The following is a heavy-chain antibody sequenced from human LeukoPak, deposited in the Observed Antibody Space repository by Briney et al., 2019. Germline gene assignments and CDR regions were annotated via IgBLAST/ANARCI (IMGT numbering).Heavy chain of an antibody. D-gene: IGHD2-15*01. CDR2: ISGSGGST. J-gene: IGHJ4*02. V-gene: IGHV3-23*01. Sequence: GGSLRLSCAASGFTFSSYAMSWVRQAPGKGLGWVSSISGSGGSTYYADSVKGRFTISRDNSKNALYLQMTSLRAEATAVYYCAHSPYFDYWGQGTLVTVAS. CDR3: AHSPYFDY. CDR1: GFTFSSYA.